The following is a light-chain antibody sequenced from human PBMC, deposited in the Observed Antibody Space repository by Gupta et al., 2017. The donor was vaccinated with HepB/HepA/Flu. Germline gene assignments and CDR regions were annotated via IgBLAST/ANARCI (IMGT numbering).Light chain of an antibody. V-gene: IGLV2-14*03. J-gene: IGLJ1*01. CDR3: SSYGTADI. CDR2: DVS. Sequence: SAPTQPASSSASPRQSITLSCTGTSNDIGSNKYVSWYQQFPGRAPKLMIYDVSNRPSGVSYRFSGSKSGNTASLTISGLQAEDEADYYCSSYGTADIFGTGTRVIVL. CDR1: SNDIGSNKY.